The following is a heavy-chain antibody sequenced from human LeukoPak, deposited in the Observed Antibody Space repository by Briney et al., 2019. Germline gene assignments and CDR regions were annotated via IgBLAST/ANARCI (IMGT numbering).Heavy chain of an antibody. CDR3: ACGIAARPDY. V-gene: IGHV4-61*02. CDR1: GGSISSGSYY. D-gene: IGHD6-6*01. Sequence: PSETLSLTCTVSGGSISSGSYYWSWIRQPAGKGLEWIGRIYTSGSTNYNPSLKSRVTISVDTSKNQFSLKLSSVTAADTAVYYCACGIAARPDYWGQGTLVTVSS. J-gene: IGHJ4*02. CDR2: IYTSGST.